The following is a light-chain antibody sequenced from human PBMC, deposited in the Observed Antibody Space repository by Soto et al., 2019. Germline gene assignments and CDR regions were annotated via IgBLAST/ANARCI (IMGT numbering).Light chain of an antibody. V-gene: IGKV1-39*01. CDR3: QQSYNTPWT. CDR1: QSISIY. J-gene: IGKJ1*01. CDR2: AAS. Sequence: DIQMTQSPSSLSASVGDRVTITCRASQSISIYLNWYQQKPGQAPKLLINAASTLQGGVPSRFSGRESGTDFTRTISSLQPEDFASYYCQQSYNTPWTFGQGTTVQVK.